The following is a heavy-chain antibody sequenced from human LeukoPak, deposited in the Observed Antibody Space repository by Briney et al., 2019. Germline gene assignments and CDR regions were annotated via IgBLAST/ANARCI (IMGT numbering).Heavy chain of an antibody. CDR3: ARAPELGGYYFDY. J-gene: IGHJ4*02. Sequence: SQTLSLTCTVSGGSISSVDYYWSWIRQPPGKGLEWIGYIYYSGSTYYNPSLKSRVTISVDTSKNQFSLKLSSVTAADTAVYYCARAPELGGYYFDYWGQGTLVTVSS. V-gene: IGHV4-30-4*08. CDR2: IYYSGST. D-gene: IGHD7-27*01. CDR1: GGSISSVDYY.